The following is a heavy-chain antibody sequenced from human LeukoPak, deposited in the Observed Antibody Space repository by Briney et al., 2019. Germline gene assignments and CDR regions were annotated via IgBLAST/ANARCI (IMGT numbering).Heavy chain of an antibody. J-gene: IGHJ4*02. Sequence: PGGSLRLSCAASGFTFSSYGMSWVRQAPGEGLEWVANMKTDGSEIFYVDSVKGRFTISRDNAMNTLYLQMNSLRVEDSALYYCTRDLQGSRLYLVGSQNDWGQGTLVTVSS. CDR1: GFTFSSYG. CDR2: MKTDGSEI. D-gene: IGHD1-26*01. V-gene: IGHV3-7*01. CDR3: TRDLQGSRLYLVGSQND.